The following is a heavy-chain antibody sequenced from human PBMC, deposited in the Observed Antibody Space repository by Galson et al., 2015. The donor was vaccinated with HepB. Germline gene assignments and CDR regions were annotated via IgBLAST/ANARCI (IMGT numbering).Heavy chain of an antibody. CDR3: ARDPQLLWFGESHTYFDY. CDR1: GYTFTSYA. CDR2: INAGNGNT. D-gene: IGHD3-10*01. V-gene: IGHV1-3*01. Sequence: SVKVSCKASGYTFTSYAMHWVRQAPGQRLEWMGWINAGNGNTKYSQKFQGRVTITRDTSASTAYMELSSLRSEDTAVYYCARDPQLLWFGESHTYFDYWGQGTLVTVSS. J-gene: IGHJ4*02.